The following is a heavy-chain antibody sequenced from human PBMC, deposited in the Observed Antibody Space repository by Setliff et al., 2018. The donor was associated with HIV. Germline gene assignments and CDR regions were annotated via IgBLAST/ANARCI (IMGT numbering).Heavy chain of an antibody. D-gene: IGHD2-2*01. CDR1: GYTFTSYA. V-gene: IGHV7-4-1*02. Sequence: ASVKVSCKASGYTFTSYAMSWVRQAPGQGLEWMGWINTKTGNPTYAQGFTGRFVLSLDTSVSTAYLQISSLKAEDTAVYYCARGNVVAPAAMPGDIWGQGTMVTVSS. CDR3: ARGNVVAPAAMPGDI. CDR2: INTKTGNP. J-gene: IGHJ3*02.